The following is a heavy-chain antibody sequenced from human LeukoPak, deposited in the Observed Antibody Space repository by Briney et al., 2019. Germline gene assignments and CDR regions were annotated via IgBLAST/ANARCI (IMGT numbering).Heavy chain of an antibody. CDR3: AKGAYFSGSYGFAFDY. CDR1: GLTLSSYP. CDR2: ISGGGGST. V-gene: IGHV3-23*01. Sequence: GGSLRLSCAASGLTLSSYPMTWVRQAPGKGLEWVSAISGGGGSTHYADSVKGRFTISRDNSKNTLYLQMNSLRAEDTAVYFCAKGAYFSGSYGFAFDYWGQGTLVTVSS. J-gene: IGHJ4*02. D-gene: IGHD3-10*01.